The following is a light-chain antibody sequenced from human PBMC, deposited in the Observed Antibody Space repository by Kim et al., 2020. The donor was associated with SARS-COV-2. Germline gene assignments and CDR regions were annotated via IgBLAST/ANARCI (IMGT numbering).Light chain of an antibody. J-gene: IGKJ2*01. CDR3: KQYNNWPYT. CDR1: QSVSSN. CDR2: GAS. V-gene: IGKV3-15*01. Sequence: SVSPGERAPLSCRASQSVSSNLAWYQQKPGQPPRLLIYGASTRATGIPVRFSASGSGTEFTLTISSLQSEDFAVYYCKQYNNWPYTFGQGTRLEIK.